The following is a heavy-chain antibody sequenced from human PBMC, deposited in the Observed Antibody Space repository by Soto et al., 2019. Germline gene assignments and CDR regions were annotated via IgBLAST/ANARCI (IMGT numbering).Heavy chain of an antibody. J-gene: IGHJ6*02. Sequence: GGSLRLSCAASGFTFSNFEMHWVRQAPGKGLEWVSYINTAGSTKYYAESVKGRFTISRDNARNSLFLQMNSLRAEDTAVYYCARDLPTNGDGMDVWGQGTKVTVSS. CDR3: ARDLPTNGDGMDV. V-gene: IGHV3-48*03. CDR1: GFTFSNFE. D-gene: IGHD2-8*01. CDR2: INTAGSTK.